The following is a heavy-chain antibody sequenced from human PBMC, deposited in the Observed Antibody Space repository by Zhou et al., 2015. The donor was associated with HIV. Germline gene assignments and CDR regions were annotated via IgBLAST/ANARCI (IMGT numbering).Heavy chain of an antibody. CDR2: IMPFLDTT. CDR3: ARGGPIPTAEDYDYYYLEG. CDR1: GGTFTNYA. D-gene: IGHD4/OR15-4a*01. Sequence: QMQLVQSGAEVKNPGSSVRVSCKASGGTFTNYAFSWVRQAPGQGLEWMAGIMPFLDTTKSAQKFQGRVTVTADESTDTVYMTLNSLTAEDSAVYYCARGGPIPTAEDYDYYYLEGVGQRDHGHRLL. V-gene: IGHV1-69*01. J-gene: IGHJ6*03.